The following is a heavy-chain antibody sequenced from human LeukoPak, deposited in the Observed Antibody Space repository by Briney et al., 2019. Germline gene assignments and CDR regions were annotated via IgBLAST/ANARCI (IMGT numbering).Heavy chain of an antibody. Sequence: PSETLSLTCTVSGGSISSYYWNWIRQPPGKGLEWIGYIYYSGSTNYNPSLKSRVTISVDTSKNQFSLKLSSVTAADTAVYYCARHRKYYYGSGSYFDYWGQGTLVTVSS. CDR3: ARHRKYYYGSGSYFDY. V-gene: IGHV4-59*08. D-gene: IGHD3-10*01. CDR1: GGSISSYY. J-gene: IGHJ4*02. CDR2: IYYSGST.